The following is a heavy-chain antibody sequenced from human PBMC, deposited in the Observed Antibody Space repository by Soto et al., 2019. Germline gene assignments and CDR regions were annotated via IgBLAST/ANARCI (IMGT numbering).Heavy chain of an antibody. Sequence: EAQLLDSGGGLVQPGESLRLSCVASGFTFSTYAMSWVRQAPGKGLEWVSAISAGGGSTYYADSVKGRFTISRDNSKNTLYLQMNSLRAEDTAVYYCAKDHGQLVPSLLFDYWGQGTLVTVSS. CDR3: AKDHGQLVPSLLFDY. CDR1: GFTFSTYA. J-gene: IGHJ4*02. V-gene: IGHV3-23*01. CDR2: ISAGGGST. D-gene: IGHD6-6*01.